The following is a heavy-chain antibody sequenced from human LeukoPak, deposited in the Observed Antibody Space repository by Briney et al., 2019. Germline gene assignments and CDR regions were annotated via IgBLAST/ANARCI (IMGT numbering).Heavy chain of an antibody. CDR3: ARGRDYDFWSGYSTTPDY. Sequence: GGSLRLSCAASGFTFSSYGMHWVRQAPGKGLEWVAVIWYDGSNKYYADSVKGRFTISRDNSKNTLYLQMNSLRAEDTAVYYCARGRDYDFWSGYSTTPDYWGQGTLVTVSS. D-gene: IGHD3-3*01. V-gene: IGHV3-33*01. CDR2: IWYDGSNK. CDR1: GFTFSSYG. J-gene: IGHJ4*02.